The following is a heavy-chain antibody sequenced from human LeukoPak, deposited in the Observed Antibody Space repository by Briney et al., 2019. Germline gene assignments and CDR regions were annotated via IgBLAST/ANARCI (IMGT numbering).Heavy chain of an antibody. D-gene: IGHD2-15*01. CDR1: GFTFSSDW. CDR3: AREGVVVVAATNYYYMDV. CDR2: INWNGGST. J-gene: IGHJ6*03. V-gene: IGHV3-20*04. Sequence: PGGSLRLSCAASGFTFSSDWMIWVRQAPGKGLEWVSGINWNGGSTGYADSVKGRFTISRDNAKNSLYLQMNSLRAEDTALYYCAREGVVVVAATNYYYMDVWGKGTTVTVSS.